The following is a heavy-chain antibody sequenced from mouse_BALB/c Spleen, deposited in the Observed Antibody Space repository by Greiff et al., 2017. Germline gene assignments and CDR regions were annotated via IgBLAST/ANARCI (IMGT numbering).Heavy chain of an antibody. J-gene: IGHJ4*01. CDR3: ARHYSYAMDY. CDR1: GFTFSSYT. Sequence: EVQLVESGGGLVQPGGSLKLSCAASGFTFSSYTMSWVRQTPEKRLEWVAYISNGGGSTYYPDTVKGRFTISRDNAKNTLYLQMSSLKSEDTAMYYCARHYSYAMDYWGQGTSVTVSS. D-gene: IGHD1-1*01. CDR2: ISNGGGST. V-gene: IGHV5-12-2*01.